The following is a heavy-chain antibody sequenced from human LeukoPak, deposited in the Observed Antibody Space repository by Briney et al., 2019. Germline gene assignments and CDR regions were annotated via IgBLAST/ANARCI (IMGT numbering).Heavy chain of an antibody. Sequence: GGSLRLSCVVSGFTFTNYGMHWVRQAPGKGLDWVASIAYDGSNENYAESVKGRLTISRDNAKNTLYLQLNRLRPEDTALYYCARPSGSVTIFGVVDYFDYWGQGSLVTVSS. CDR1: GFTFTNYG. J-gene: IGHJ4*02. CDR2: IAYDGSNE. D-gene: IGHD3-3*01. V-gene: IGHV3-30*04. CDR3: ARPSGSVTIFGVVDYFDY.